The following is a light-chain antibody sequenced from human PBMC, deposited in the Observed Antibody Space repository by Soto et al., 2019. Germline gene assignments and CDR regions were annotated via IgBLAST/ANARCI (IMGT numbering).Light chain of an antibody. Sequence: EIVMTQSPATLSVSPGERATLSCSASQSVSSNLAWYQQKPGQAPRLLIYGASTRATGIPASFSGSVSVTAFTFTISSMQSEDFAGYYCQNYNNWGTFGKVTKLDIK. CDR3: QNYNNWGT. V-gene: IGKV3-15*01. CDR1: QSVSSN. J-gene: IGKJ1*01. CDR2: GAS.